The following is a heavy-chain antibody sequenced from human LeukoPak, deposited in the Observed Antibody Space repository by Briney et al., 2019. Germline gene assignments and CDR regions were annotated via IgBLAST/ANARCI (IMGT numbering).Heavy chain of an antibody. CDR1: GYTLTELS. Sequence: ASVTVSCKVSGYTLTELSMHWVRQAPGKGLEWMGGFDPEDGETIYAQKFQGRVTMTEDTSTDTAYMELTSLRSEDTAVYYCATAIVVVVASTAAFHIWGQGTMVTVSS. V-gene: IGHV1-24*01. J-gene: IGHJ3*02. CDR2: FDPEDGET. CDR3: ATAIVVVVASTAAFHI. D-gene: IGHD2-15*01.